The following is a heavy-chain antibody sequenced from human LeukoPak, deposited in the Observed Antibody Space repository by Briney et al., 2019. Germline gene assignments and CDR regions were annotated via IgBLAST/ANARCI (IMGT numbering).Heavy chain of an antibody. J-gene: IGHJ4*02. V-gene: IGHV4-30-4*08. CDR1: GGSISSGDYY. CDR3: ARERGNGFWSGYYFDN. CDR2: IYYSGST. D-gene: IGHD3-3*01. Sequence: PSETLSLTCTVSGGSISSGDYYWSWIRQPPGKGLEWIGHIYYSGSTYYNPSLKSRVTVSVDTSKNQFSLKLSSVTVADTAVYYCARERGNGFWSGYYFDNWGQGTLVTVSS.